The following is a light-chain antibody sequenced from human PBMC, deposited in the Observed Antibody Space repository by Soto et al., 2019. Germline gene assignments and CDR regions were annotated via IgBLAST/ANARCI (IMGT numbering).Light chain of an antibody. CDR2: DVS. CDR1: SSDVGAYNY. CDR3: CSYAGSYTVV. J-gene: IGLJ3*02. Sequence: QSVLTQPRSVSGSPGQSVTISCTGTSSDVGAYNYVSWYQQHPGKVPKLMIYDVSRRPSGVPDRFSGSNSGNTASLTISGLQADDEADYYCCSYAGSYTVVFGGGTKLTVL. V-gene: IGLV2-11*01.